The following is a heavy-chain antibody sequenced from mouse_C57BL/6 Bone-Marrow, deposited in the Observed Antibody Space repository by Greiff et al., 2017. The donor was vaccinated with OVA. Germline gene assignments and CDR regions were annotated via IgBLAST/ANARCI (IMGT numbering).Heavy chain of an antibody. V-gene: IGHV14-4*01. J-gene: IGHJ2*01. CDR3: TSFGNFDY. CDR1: GFNIKDDY. D-gene: IGHD1-1*02. Sequence: VQLQQSGAELVRPGASVKLSCTASGFNIKDDYMHWVKQRPEQGLAWIGWIDPDDGDTEYASKFQGKATITADTSSNTAYLQLSSLTSEDTAVYYCTSFGNFDYWGQGTTLTVSS. CDR2: IDPDDGDT.